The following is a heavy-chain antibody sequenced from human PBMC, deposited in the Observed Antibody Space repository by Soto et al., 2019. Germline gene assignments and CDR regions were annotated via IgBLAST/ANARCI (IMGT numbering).Heavy chain of an antibody. Sequence: SETLSLTCSVSGASVISSSYYWGWIRQPPGKGLEWIGSIYYSGSSYYNPSLKRRVHISADTSKNQLSLKLSSVTAADTAVYYCARHQWDQLISEGGNWFDPWGQGTRVTVS. J-gene: IGHJ5*02. D-gene: IGHD1-26*01. CDR2: IYYSGSS. V-gene: IGHV4-39*01. CDR3: ARHQWDQLISEGGNWFDP. CDR1: GASVISSSYY.